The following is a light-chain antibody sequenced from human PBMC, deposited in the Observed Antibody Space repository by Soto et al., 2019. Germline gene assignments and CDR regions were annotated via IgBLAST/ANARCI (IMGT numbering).Light chain of an antibody. CDR3: QQYTNWPRT. CDR2: GAS. CDR1: QSVSRD. J-gene: IGKJ1*01. Sequence: DIVMTQSPATLSVSPGERATLSCRASQSVSRDLAWYQQKPGQAPRLLIFGASARATGIPPRFSGSGSGTEFTLTISSXQSEDSAVYYCQQYTNWPRTFGQGTKVDIK. V-gene: IGKV3-15*01.